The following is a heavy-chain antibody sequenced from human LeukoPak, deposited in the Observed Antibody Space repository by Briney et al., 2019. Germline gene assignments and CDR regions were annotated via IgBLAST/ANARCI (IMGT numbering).Heavy chain of an antibody. Sequence: GAPVKVSCKASGYTFTSYAMNWVRQAPGQGLEWMGWINTNTGNPTYAQGFTGRFVFSLDTSVSTAYLQISSLKAEDTAVYYCARVAPLPATAGGDFDYWGQGTLVTVSS. CDR3: ARVAPLPATAGGDFDY. V-gene: IGHV7-4-1*02. D-gene: IGHD2-2*01. CDR2: INTNTGNP. CDR1: GYTFTSYA. J-gene: IGHJ4*02.